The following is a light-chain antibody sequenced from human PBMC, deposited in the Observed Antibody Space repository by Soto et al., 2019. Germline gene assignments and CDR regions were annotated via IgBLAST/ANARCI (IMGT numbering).Light chain of an antibody. CDR3: YSFTSGNTLYV. CDR2: EVS. CDR1: TSDVGGYDY. Sequence: QSVLTQPASVSGSPGQSITISCTGTTSDVGGYDYVSWYQQHPGQAPKLLIYEVSNRPSGVSHRFSGSKSGNTASLSISGLQAEDKADYYCYSFTSGNTLYVFGTGTKVTVL. J-gene: IGLJ1*01. V-gene: IGLV2-14*01.